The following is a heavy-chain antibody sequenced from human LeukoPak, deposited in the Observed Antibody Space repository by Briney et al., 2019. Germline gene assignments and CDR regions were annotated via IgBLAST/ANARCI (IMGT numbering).Heavy chain of an antibody. V-gene: IGHV4-38-2*02. J-gene: IGHJ3*02. CDR1: GYSISSDYY. CDR2: IYYSGST. D-gene: IGHD6-13*01. CDR3: ARDKIWGSSWHLVYNRDAFDI. Sequence: SETLSLTCTVSGYSISSDYYWGWIRQPPGKGLEWIGSIYYSGSTYYNPSLKSRVTISVDTSKNQFSLKLSSVTAADTAVYYCARDKIWGSSWHLVYNRDAFDIWGQGTMVTVSS.